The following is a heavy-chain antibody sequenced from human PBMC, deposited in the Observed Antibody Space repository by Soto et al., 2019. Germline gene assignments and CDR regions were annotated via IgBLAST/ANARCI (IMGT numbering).Heavy chain of an antibody. Sequence: PSETLSLTCAVSGGSSSSSNWWSWVRQPPGKGLEWIGEIYHSGSTSYNPSLKSRVSISVDKSKNQFSLNLSSVTAADTAVYYCVRGDLYLLDPWGQGTLVTAPQ. CDR3: VRGDLYLLDP. D-gene: IGHD2-2*02. CDR1: GGSSSSSNW. J-gene: IGHJ5*02. V-gene: IGHV4-4*02. CDR2: IYHSGST.